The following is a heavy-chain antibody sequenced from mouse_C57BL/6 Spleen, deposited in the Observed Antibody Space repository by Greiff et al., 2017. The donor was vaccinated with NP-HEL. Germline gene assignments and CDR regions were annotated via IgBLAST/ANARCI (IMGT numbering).Heavy chain of an antibody. CDR2: ISDGGSYT. J-gene: IGHJ3*01. CDR3: ARDKITTFAY. D-gene: IGHD1-1*01. Sequence: EVMLVESGGGLVKPGGSLKLSCAASGFTFSSYAMSWVRQTPEKRLAWVATISDGGSYTYYPDNVKGRFTISRDNAKNNLYLQMSHLKSEDTAMYYCARDKITTFAYWGQGTLVTVSA. V-gene: IGHV5-4*01. CDR1: GFTFSSYA.